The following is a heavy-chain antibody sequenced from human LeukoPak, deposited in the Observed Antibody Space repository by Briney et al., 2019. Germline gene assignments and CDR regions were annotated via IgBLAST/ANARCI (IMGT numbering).Heavy chain of an antibody. CDR3: AYSLRYANAFDM. D-gene: IGHD2-15*01. CDR2: INTDTGNP. V-gene: IGHV7-4-1*02. Sequence: ASVKVSCKASGYTFISYAINWVRQAPGQGLEWMGWINTDTGNPTYAQGFTGRFVFSLDESVNTAYLEISSLKAEDTAVYYCAYSLRYANAFDMWGQGTMVTVSS. CDR1: GYTFISYA. J-gene: IGHJ3*02.